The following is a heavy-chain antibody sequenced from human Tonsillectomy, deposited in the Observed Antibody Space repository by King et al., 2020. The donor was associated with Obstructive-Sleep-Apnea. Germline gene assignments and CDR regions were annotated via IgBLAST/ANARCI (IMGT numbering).Heavy chain of an antibody. CDR1: GFPFSSYS. CDR3: ARLWFGELQNWFDP. V-gene: IGHV3-48*04. J-gene: IGHJ5*02. CDR2: ISSSSSTI. D-gene: IGHD3-10*01. Sequence: VQLVESGGGLVQPGGSLRLSCAASGFPFSSYSMNWVRQAPGKGLEWVSYISSSSSTIYYADSVKGRFTISRDNAKNSLYLQMNSLRAEDTAVYYCARLWFGELQNWFDPWGQGTLVTVSS.